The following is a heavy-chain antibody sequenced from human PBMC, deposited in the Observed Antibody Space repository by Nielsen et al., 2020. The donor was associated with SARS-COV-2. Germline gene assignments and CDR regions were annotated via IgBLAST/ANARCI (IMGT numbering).Heavy chain of an antibody. CDR2: INSDGRTT. CDR1: GFTFGSSW. Sequence: GESLKISCAASGFTFGSSWMHWVRQAPGKGLVWVSRINSDGRTTTYADSVKGRFTISRDNARNSLFLQMNSLRAEDTAIYYCARDRDVDYLDSWGQGTLVTVSS. D-gene: IGHD3-9*01. V-gene: IGHV3-74*01. J-gene: IGHJ1*01. CDR3: ARDRDVDYLDS.